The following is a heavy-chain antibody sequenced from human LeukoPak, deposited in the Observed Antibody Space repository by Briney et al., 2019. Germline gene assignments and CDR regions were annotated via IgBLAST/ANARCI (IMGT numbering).Heavy chain of an antibody. CDR3: ARQTYDPGYDAFDI. V-gene: IGHV3-21*01. D-gene: IGHD3-10*02. CDR2: IGGSSSYI. Sequence: GGSLRLSCAASGFTFSSYSMNWVRQAPGKGLEWVSSIGGSSSYIYYADSVKGRFTISRDNAKNSLYLQMNSLRAEDTAVYYCARQTYDPGYDAFDIWGQGTMVTVSS. CDR1: GFTFSSYS. J-gene: IGHJ3*02.